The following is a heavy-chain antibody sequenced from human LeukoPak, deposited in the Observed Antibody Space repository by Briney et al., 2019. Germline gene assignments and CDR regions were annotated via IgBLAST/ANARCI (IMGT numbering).Heavy chain of an antibody. D-gene: IGHD3-22*01. CDR1: GFTFSSYA. Sequence: GGSLRLSSAASGFTFSSYAMSWVRQAPGKGLEWVSAISGSGGSTYYADSVKGRFTISRDNSKNTLYLQMNSLRAEDTAVYYCAKGFKYYYDSSGPLDWGQGTLVTVSS. CDR3: AKGFKYYYDSSGPLD. V-gene: IGHV3-23*01. J-gene: IGHJ4*02. CDR2: ISGSGGST.